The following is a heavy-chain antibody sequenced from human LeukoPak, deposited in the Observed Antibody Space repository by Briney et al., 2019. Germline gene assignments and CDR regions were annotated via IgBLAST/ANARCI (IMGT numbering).Heavy chain of an antibody. CDR3: ARGGGDHAFDV. J-gene: IGHJ3*01. V-gene: IGHV3-74*01. CDR1: GFTFSTYW. D-gene: IGHD2-21*02. Sequence: GGSLRLSCAASGFTFSTYWMHWVRQAPGKGLVWVSRIDSDGSTTIYADSVKGRFTISRDNAKNTLYLQMDSLRAEDTAVYYCARGGGDHAFDVWGQGTMVTVSS. CDR2: IDSDGSTT.